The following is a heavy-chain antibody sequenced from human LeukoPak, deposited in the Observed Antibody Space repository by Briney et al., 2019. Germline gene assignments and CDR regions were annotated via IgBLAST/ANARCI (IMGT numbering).Heavy chain of an antibody. CDR2: IYSSGST. Sequence: SETLSLTCTVSGGSISSYYWSWIRQPAGKGLEWIGRIYSSGSTDYNPSLKSRVTMSVDTSKNKFSLKLSSVTAADTAVYYCARSDGYGLVGIWGQGTMVTVSS. V-gene: IGHV4-4*07. J-gene: IGHJ3*02. D-gene: IGHD3-10*01. CDR1: GGSISSYY. CDR3: ARSDGYGLVGI.